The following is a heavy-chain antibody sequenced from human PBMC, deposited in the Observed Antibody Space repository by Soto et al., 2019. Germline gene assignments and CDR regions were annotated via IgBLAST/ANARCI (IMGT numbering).Heavy chain of an antibody. Sequence: EVHLVESGGVVVQPGGSLRLSCAASGFTFDDHNMHWVRQASGKGLEWVSLISWDGETTYYADSVKGRFIISRDNSKNSLYLPMNALTTEDTALYYCASSHGDYWGQGTLVTVAS. CDR1: GFTFDDHN. CDR3: ASSHGDY. CDR2: ISWDGETT. V-gene: IGHV3-43*01. J-gene: IGHJ4*02.